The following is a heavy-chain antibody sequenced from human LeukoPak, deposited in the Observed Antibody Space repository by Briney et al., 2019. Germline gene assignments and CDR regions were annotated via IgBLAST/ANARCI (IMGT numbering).Heavy chain of an antibody. V-gene: IGHV3-15*07. CDR1: GFTFSNAW. J-gene: IGHJ4*02. Sequence: GGSLRLSCAASGFTFSNAWMNWVRQAPGKGLEWVGRIKSKTDGGTTDYAAPVKGRFTISRDDSKNTLYLQMNSLKTEDTAVYYCTTNIVVVPAATDYWGQGTLVTVSS. CDR3: TTNIVVVPAATDY. D-gene: IGHD2-2*01. CDR2: IKSKTDGGTT.